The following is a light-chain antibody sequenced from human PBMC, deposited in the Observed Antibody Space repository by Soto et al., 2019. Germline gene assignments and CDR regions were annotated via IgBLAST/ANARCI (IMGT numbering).Light chain of an antibody. V-gene: IGKV3-15*01. CDR1: QSVSSN. J-gene: IGKJ5*01. CDR3: QQSYSTPYT. CDR2: GAY. Sequence: EIVMTQSPATLSVSPGERATLSCRASQSVSSNLAWYQQKPGQAPRLLIYGAYTRATGIQARFSGSGSGTDFTLTISSLQPEDFATYYCQQSYSTPYTFGQGTRLEIK.